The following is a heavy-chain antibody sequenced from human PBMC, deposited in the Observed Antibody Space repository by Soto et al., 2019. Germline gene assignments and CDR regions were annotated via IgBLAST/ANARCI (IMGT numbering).Heavy chain of an antibody. D-gene: IGHD3-10*01. V-gene: IGHV1-69*01. CDR2: VSPPFRTS. CDR3: ARVLYYGSGSYSPYGMDV. J-gene: IGHJ6*02. Sequence: QVQLVQSGAEVKKPGSSVKVSCKTSGVSFNNNGIGWVRQAPGHGLEWMGGVSPPFRTSNYARKFQVRISSTADASTGTVNMELSSLTSEDTAQYYCARVLYYGSGSYSPYGMDVWGQGTTVTVSS. CDR1: GVSFNNNG.